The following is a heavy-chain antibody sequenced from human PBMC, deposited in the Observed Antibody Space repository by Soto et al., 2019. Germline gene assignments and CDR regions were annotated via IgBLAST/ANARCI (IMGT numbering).Heavy chain of an antibody. D-gene: IGHD3-22*01. V-gene: IGHV4-39*01. CDR2: IYYSGST. CDR1: GGSISSSSYY. J-gene: IGHJ1*01. Sequence: QLQLQESGPGLVKPSETLSLTCTVSGGSISSSSYYWGWIRQPPGKGLEWIGSIYYSGSTYYNPSLKSRVTISVDTSKNQFSLKLSSVTAADTAVYYCARQTISYYYDSSGYPYAEYFQHWGQGTLVTVSS. CDR3: ARQTISYYYDSSGYPYAEYFQH.